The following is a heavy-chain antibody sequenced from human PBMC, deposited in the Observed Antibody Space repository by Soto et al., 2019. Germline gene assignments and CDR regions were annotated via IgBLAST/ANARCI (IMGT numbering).Heavy chain of an antibody. Sequence: GGSLRLSCAASGFTFSDYSMTWVRQAPGKGLEWVSSISSSSRYIYYSDSLKGRFTISRDNATNPLYLQMNSLRAEDTAVYYCARDLVATTPQGDAFDIWGQGTMVTVSS. CDR2: ISSSSRYI. CDR3: ARDLVATTPQGDAFDI. J-gene: IGHJ3*02. D-gene: IGHD5-12*01. CDR1: GFTFSDYS. V-gene: IGHV3-21*01.